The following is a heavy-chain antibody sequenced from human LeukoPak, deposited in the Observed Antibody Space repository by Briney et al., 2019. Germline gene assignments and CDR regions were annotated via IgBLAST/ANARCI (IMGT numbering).Heavy chain of an antibody. J-gene: IGHJ6*03. Sequence: KPSETLSLTCAVYGGSFSGYQWSWIRQPPGKGLEWIGEINQSRGTNYNPSLKRRVTISVDTSKNQFSLKLSSVTAADTAVYYCARHKDYYYSYMDVWGKGTTVTISS. CDR2: INQSRGT. CDR3: ARHKDYYYSYMDV. V-gene: IGHV4-34*01. CDR1: GGSFSGYQ.